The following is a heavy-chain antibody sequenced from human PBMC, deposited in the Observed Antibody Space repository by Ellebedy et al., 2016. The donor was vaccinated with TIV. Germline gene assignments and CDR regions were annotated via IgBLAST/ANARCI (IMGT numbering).Heavy chain of an antibody. CDR2: IYPYNGQT. CDR3: TKDSHFSGSYLAWFDP. Sequence: ASVKVSCKASGYTFTSFGISWVRQAPGQGLEWMAWIYPYNGQTNHAQKFQDRVTLTTDTSTSTAYMELRSLTSDDTAVYYCTKDSHFSGSYLAWFDPWGQGTLVTVSS. J-gene: IGHJ5*02. CDR1: GYTFTSFG. D-gene: IGHD3-10*01. V-gene: IGHV1-18*01.